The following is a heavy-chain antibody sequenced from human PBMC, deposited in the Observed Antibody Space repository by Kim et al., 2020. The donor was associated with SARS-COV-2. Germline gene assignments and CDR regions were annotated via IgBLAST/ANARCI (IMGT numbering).Heavy chain of an antibody. D-gene: IGHD4-17*01. CDR2: INHSGST. CDR1: GGSFSGYY. V-gene: IGHV4-34*01. J-gene: IGHJ5*02. Sequence: SETLSLTCAVYGGSFSGYYWSWIRQPPGKGLEWIGEINHSGSTNYNPSLKSRVTISVDTSKNQFSLKLSSVTAADTAVYYCARGRSIVQDYGEDWFDPWGQGTLVTVSS. CDR3: ARGRSIVQDYGEDWFDP.